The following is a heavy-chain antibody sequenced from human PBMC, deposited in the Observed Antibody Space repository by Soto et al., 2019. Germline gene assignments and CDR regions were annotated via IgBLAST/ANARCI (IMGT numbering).Heavy chain of an antibody. D-gene: IGHD2-8*02. CDR2: GTST. V-gene: IGHV3-30-3*01. CDR3: AREIPGTAPDH. Sequence: GGSLRLSCAASGFPFMDYLIHWVRQAPGKGLGWVGTSTHYGDSVKGRFTISRDNSKNMLYLQMTSLRSDDTAIYYCAREIPGTAPDHWGRGVLVTVSS. CDR1: GFPFMDYL. J-gene: IGHJ4*02.